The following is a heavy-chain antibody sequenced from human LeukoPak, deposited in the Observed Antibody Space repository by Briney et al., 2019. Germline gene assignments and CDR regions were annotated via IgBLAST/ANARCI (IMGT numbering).Heavy chain of an antibody. V-gene: IGHV1-69*13. J-gene: IGHJ6*03. D-gene: IGHD3-22*01. Sequence: ASVKVSCKASGDTFSNYAISWVRQAPGQGLEWMAVIIPVFAIADSAQKFQGRVTITADESTSTVYVEMSSLTSEDTAVYYCARLGYNSSELDYDYYYIDVWGKGTTVTVSS. CDR1: GDTFSNYA. CDR3: ARLGYNSSELDYDYYYIDV. CDR2: IIPVFAIA.